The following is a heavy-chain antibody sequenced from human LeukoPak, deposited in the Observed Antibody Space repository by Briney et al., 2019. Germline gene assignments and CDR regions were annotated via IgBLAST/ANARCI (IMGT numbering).Heavy chain of an antibody. J-gene: IGHJ4*02. CDR1: GFTSNDHA. Sequence: PGRSLRLSCAASGFTSNDHAMHWIRQIPGKGLEWVSGIYRNSGGTGYADSVKGRFTISRDNAKNSLYLQMNSLRAEDTAVYYCARVGLGYCSGGSCYFDYWGQGTLVTVSS. D-gene: IGHD2-15*01. CDR2: IYRNSGGT. CDR3: ARVGLGYCSGGSCYFDY. V-gene: IGHV3-9*02.